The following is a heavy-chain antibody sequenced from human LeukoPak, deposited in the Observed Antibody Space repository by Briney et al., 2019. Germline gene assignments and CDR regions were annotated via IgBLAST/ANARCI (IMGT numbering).Heavy chain of an antibody. V-gene: IGHV4-59*08. D-gene: IGHD1-14*01. Sequence: PSETLSLTCTVSGGSISSYYWSWIRQPPGKGLEWIGYIYYSGSTNYNPSLKSRVTISVDTSKNQFSLKLSSVTAADTAVYYCARVSVTETDYYYYYYMDVWGKGTTVTVSS. CDR1: GGSISSYY. CDR3: ARVSVTETDYYYYYYMDV. J-gene: IGHJ6*03. CDR2: IYYSGST.